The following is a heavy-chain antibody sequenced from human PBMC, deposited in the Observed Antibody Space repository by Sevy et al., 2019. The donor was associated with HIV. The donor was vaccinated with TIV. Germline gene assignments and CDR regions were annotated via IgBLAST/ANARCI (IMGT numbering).Heavy chain of an antibody. J-gene: IGHJ4*02. V-gene: IGHV3-23*01. CDR2: VSGNDGST. D-gene: IGHD4-17*01. CDR1: GFIFSKSA. Sequence: GGSLRLSCAASGFIFSKSALSWVRQAPGRGLEWVSAVSGNDGSTYYAASVKGRFTISRDISENMLYLQMNSLSAEDTAVYYCAKDFSYGGNSWNFDFWGQGTLVTVSS. CDR3: AKDFSYGGNSWNFDF.